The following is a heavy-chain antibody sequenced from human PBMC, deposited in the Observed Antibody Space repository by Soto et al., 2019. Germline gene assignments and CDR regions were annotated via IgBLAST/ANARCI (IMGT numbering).Heavy chain of an antibody. J-gene: IGHJ4*02. D-gene: IGHD6-6*01. CDR1: GFTFSSYW. CDR2: IKQDGSEK. CDR3: ARVHIAARPRIWDY. V-gene: IGHV3-7*01. Sequence: EVQLVESGGGLVQPGGSLRLSCAASGFTFSSYWMSWVRKAPGKGLEWVANIKQDGSEKYYVASVKGQFTISRDNAKNSLYLKMNSLRVEDTAVYYCARVHIAARPRIWDYWGQGTLVTVSS.